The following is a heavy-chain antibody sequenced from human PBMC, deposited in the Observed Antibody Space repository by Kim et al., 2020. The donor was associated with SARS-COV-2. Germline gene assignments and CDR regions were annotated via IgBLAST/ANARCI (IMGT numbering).Heavy chain of an antibody. CDR3: ARTQPPQLELQYYYYYYGMDV. CDR2: INHSGST. CDR1: GGSFSGYY. D-gene: IGHD1-7*01. Sequence: SETLSLTCAVYGGSFSGYYWSWIRQPPGKGLEWIGEINHSGSTNYNPSLKSRVTISVDTSKNQFSLKLSSVTAADTAVYYCARTQPPQLELQYYYYYYGMDVWGQGTTVTVSS. V-gene: IGHV4-34*01. J-gene: IGHJ6*02.